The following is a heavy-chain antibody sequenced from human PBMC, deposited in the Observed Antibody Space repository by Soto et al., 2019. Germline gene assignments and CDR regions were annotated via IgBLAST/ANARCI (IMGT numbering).Heavy chain of an antibody. CDR1: GGTFSTYA. CDR2: IIPMFGTA. V-gene: IGHV1-69*12. CDR3: ASGIQLWLRRISGGYSR. Sequence: QVQLVQSGAEVKKPESSVKVSCKAPGGTFSTYAISWVRQAPGQGLEWMGGIIPMFGTANYAQRFQDRVTITADESTNTVYMELSSLRSEDTAVYFCASGIQLWLRRISGGYSRWGQGTLVTVSS. D-gene: IGHD5-18*01. J-gene: IGHJ4*02.